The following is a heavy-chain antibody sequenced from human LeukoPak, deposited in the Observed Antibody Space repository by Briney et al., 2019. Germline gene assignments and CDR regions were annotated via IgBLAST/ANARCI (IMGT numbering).Heavy chain of an antibody. V-gene: IGHV3-7*03. CDR1: GFTFSSYW. D-gene: IGHD3-3*01. Sequence: GGSQRLSCAASGFTFSSYWMSWVRQAPGKGLEWVANIKQDGSEKYYVDSVKGRFTISRDNAKNSLYLQMNSLRAEDTAVYYCARYYDFWSGYWDETFDYWGQGTLVTVSS. CDR2: IKQDGSEK. CDR3: ARYYDFWSGYWDETFDY. J-gene: IGHJ4*02.